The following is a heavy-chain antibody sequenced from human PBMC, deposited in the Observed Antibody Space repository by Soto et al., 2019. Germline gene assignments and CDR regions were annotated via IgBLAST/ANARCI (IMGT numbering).Heavy chain of an antibody. D-gene: IGHD5-12*01. J-gene: IGHJ6*02. CDR3: ARDPAPVGYRGLDV. V-gene: IGHV3-21*01. Sequence: GGSLRLSCAASGFTFSTYSMNWVRQAPGKGLEWVSSISGSGNYTHYADFLRGRFTISRDNAKTSLYLQMNSLRAEDTAVYYCARDPAPVGYRGLDVWGQGTTVTVSS. CDR2: ISGSGNYT. CDR1: GFTFSTYS.